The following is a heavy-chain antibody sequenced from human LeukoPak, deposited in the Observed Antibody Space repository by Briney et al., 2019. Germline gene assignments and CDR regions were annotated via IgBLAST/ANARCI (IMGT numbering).Heavy chain of an antibody. CDR2: INPNSGGT. Sequence: ASVKVSCKASGYTFTGYYMHWVRQAPGQGLAWMGWINPNSGGTNYAQKFQGRVTMTRDTSISTAYMELSRLRSDDTAVYYCARDQSRWWGLGAFDIWGQGTMVTVSS. CDR1: GYTFTGYY. J-gene: IGHJ3*02. D-gene: IGHD1-26*01. CDR3: ARDQSRWWGLGAFDI. V-gene: IGHV1-2*02.